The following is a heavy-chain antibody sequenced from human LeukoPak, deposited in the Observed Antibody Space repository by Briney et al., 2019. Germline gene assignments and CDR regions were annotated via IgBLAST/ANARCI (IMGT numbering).Heavy chain of an antibody. CDR1: GFTFSSYG. J-gene: IGHJ5*02. CDR2: ISGSGGST. D-gene: IGHD2-21*01. V-gene: IGHV3-23*01. Sequence: PGGSLGLSCAASGFTFSSYGMNWVRQAPGKGLEWVSTISGSGGSTYYADSVKGRFTISRDNSKNTLYLQMNSLRAEDTAVYYCAKDKVISDNWFDPWGQGTLVSVSS. CDR3: AKDKVISDNWFDP.